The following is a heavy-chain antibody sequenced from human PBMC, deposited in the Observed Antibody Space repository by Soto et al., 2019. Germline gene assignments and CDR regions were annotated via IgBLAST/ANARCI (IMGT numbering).Heavy chain of an antibody. CDR1: GFTFSIYS. CDR2: ISGGSSMI. D-gene: IGHD6-6*01. CDR3: ARPYSTSSGRDVFDI. Sequence: GGSLRLSCAASGFTFSIYSMNWVRQAPGKGLEWVSYISGGSSMIYYADSVKGRFTISRDNARNSLYLQMNSLRAEDTYVYYCARPYSTSSGRDVFDIWGQGTMDSVSS. V-gene: IGHV3-48*01. J-gene: IGHJ3*02.